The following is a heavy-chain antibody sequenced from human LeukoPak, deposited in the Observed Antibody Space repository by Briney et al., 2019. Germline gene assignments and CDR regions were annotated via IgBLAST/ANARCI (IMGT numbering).Heavy chain of an antibody. CDR2: ISGSGSST. J-gene: IGHJ4*02. Sequence: PGGSLRLSCAASGFTFSSYAMSSVRQAPGKGLEWVSAISGSGSSTYYADSVKGRFTISRDNSKNTLYLQMNSLRAEDTAVYYCAKDTGYSYGFDYWGQGTLVTVSS. V-gene: IGHV3-23*01. D-gene: IGHD5-18*01. CDR3: AKDTGYSYGFDY. CDR1: GFTFSSYA.